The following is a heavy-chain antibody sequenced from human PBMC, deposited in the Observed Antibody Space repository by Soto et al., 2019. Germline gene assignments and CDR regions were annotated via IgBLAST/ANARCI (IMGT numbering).Heavy chain of an antibody. V-gene: IGHV1-24*01. CDR1: GYPLSALS. D-gene: IGHD3-22*01. CDR2: FDPENGET. Sequence: QVQLVQSGAAVKKPGASVRVSCKISGYPLSALSVHWVRQAPEKGPEWMGGFDPENGETIYAQKFQGRVTMTEDSSADTAYMEVSGLRSDDTAVYSCATGFPYYDSHYYMDVWGKGTTVIVSS. J-gene: IGHJ6*03. CDR3: ATGFPYYDSHYYMDV.